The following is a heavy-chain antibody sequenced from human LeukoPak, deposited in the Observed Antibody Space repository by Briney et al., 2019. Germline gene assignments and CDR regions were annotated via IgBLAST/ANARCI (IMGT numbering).Heavy chain of an antibody. CDR3: AKDIQAAN. D-gene: IGHD6-13*01. CDR1: GFTFSSDA. Sequence: PGGSLRLSCEASGFTFSSDAMSWVRQAPGKGLQWVSLISNSGANTYYADSVKGRFTIPRDDSKNTLYLLMNSLRAEDTAVYYCAKDIQAANWGQGPLVTVS. J-gene: IGHJ4*02. V-gene: IGHV3-23*01. CDR2: ISNSGANT.